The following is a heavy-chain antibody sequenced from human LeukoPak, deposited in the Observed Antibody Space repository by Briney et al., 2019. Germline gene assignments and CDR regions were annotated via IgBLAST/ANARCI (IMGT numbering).Heavy chain of an antibody. Sequence: PSETLSLTCTVSGGSISSGGYYWSWIRQHPGKGLEWIGYIYYSGSTYYNPSLKSRVTISVDTSKNQFSLKLSSVTAEDTAVYYCARTYDFWSGRNWFDPWGQGTLVTVSS. CDR3: ARTYDFWSGRNWFDP. V-gene: IGHV4-31*03. CDR1: GGSISSGGYY. D-gene: IGHD3-3*01. CDR2: IYYSGST. J-gene: IGHJ5*02.